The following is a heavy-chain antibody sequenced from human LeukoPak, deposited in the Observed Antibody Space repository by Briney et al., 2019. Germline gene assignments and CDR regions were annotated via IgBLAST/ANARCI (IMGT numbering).Heavy chain of an antibody. J-gene: IGHJ4*02. CDR2: IWYDRSNK. D-gene: IGHD3-10*01. V-gene: IGHV3-33*06. CDR1: GFTFSSYG. Sequence: PGRSLRLSCAASGFTFSSYGMHLVRQAPGKGLEWVAVIWYDRSNKYYADSVKGRFTISRDNTKNTLYLQMKSVRAEDTAVYYCAKGFGELSYYFDYWGQGTLVTVSS. CDR3: AKGFGELSYYFDY.